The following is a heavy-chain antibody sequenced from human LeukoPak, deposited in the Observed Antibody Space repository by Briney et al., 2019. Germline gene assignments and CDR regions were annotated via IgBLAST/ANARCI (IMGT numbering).Heavy chain of an antibody. D-gene: IGHD3-22*01. J-gene: IGHJ4*02. CDR1: GASISSFY. Sequence: SETLSLTCTVSGASISSFYWTWIRQPPGKGLEWIGYIYYSGTTNYNPSLKSRVTISVDTSKNQFSLKLSSVTAADTAVYYCARAALKNRSAGNYYDSSGYGFDYWGQGTLVTVSS. CDR3: ARAALKNRSAGNYYDSSGYGFDY. V-gene: IGHV4-59*01. CDR2: IYYSGTT.